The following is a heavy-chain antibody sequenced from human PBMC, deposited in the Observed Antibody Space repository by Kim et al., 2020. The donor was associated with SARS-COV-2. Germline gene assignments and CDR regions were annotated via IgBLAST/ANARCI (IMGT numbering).Heavy chain of an antibody. V-gene: IGHV1-3*01. CDR2: INAGSGNT. J-gene: IGHJ4*02. CDR1: GYTFSNYA. D-gene: IGHD3-3*01. CDR3: ARGGAVLRCLEWLSSYFDY. Sequence: ASVKVSCKASGYTFSNYAMHWVRQAPGQRLEWMGWINAGSGNTEYSQKFQGRLIITRDTSASTAYMELSSLRSEDTAVYYCARGGAVLRCLEWLSSYFDYWGQGTLVTVSS.